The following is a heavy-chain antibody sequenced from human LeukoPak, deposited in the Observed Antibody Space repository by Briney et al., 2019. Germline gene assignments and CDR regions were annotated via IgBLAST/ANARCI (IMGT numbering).Heavy chain of an antibody. J-gene: IGHJ3*01. Sequence: PSETLSLTCNVFGGSIGSSFWSWIRLSPGKGLEWIGYISYTGRTNYSPSLKSRVIISIDTSKNQLSLNLTSVTAADTALYYCVRDRSGTYYNFDLWGQGTMVSVSA. V-gene: IGHV4-59*13. CDR2: ISYTGRT. CDR1: GGSIGSSF. CDR3: VRDRSGTYYNFDL. D-gene: IGHD1-26*01.